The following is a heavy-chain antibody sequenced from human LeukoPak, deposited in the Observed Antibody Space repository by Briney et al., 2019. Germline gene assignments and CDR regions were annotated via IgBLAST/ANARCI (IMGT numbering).Heavy chain of an antibody. CDR1: GFTFSGSA. D-gene: IGHD3-22*01. J-gene: IGHJ4*02. Sequence: PGGSLRLSCAASGFTFSGSAMHWVRQASGKGLEWVGRIRSKANSYATAYAASVKGRFTISRDDSKNTAYLQMNSLKTEDTAVYYCARSATYYYDSSGYYFDYWGQGTLVTVSS. CDR3: ARSATYYYDSSGYYFDY. CDR2: IRSKANSYAT. V-gene: IGHV3-73*01.